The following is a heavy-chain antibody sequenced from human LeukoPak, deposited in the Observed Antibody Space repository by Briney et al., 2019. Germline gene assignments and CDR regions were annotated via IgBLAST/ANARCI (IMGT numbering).Heavy chain of an antibody. CDR3: AKEDLIVVVVAATRGAFDI. J-gene: IGHJ3*02. Sequence: GGSLRLSCAASGFTFSSYAMSWVRQAPGKGLEWVSAISGSGGSTYYADYVKGRFTISRDNSKNTLYLQMNSLRAEDTAVYYCAKEDLIVVVVAATRGAFDIWGQGTMVTVSS. V-gene: IGHV3-23*01. CDR1: GFTFSSYA. D-gene: IGHD2-15*01. CDR2: ISGSGGST.